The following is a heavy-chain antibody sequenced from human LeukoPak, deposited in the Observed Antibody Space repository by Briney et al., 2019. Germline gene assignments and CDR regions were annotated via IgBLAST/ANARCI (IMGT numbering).Heavy chain of an antibody. CDR3: ARDRGRRGSYRNDAFDI. Sequence: GALRLSCAASGFTFNTYTINWGRQAPGEGVGWGSSLSSSSSFIYYADSVKGRFTISRDNAKNSLYLQMNSLRAEDTAVFYCARDRGRRGSYRNDAFDIWGQGTMVTVSS. J-gene: IGHJ3*02. CDR2: LSSSSSFI. V-gene: IGHV3-21*01. CDR1: GFTFNTYT. D-gene: IGHD1-26*01.